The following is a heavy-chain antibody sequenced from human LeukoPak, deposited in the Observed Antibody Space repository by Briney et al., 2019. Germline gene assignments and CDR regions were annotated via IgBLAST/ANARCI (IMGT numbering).Heavy chain of an antibody. CDR1: GYSFINYW. CDR2: IYPGDSNV. D-gene: IGHD1-26*01. Sequence: GEFLKISCRASGYSFINYWIGWVRQMPGKGLEWVGLIYPGDSNVRYSPSFQGQVTISADRSINTAYLQWSSLRTSDTAMYYCTRDWELGYWGQGTLVTVSS. V-gene: IGHV5-51*01. J-gene: IGHJ4*02. CDR3: TRDWELGY.